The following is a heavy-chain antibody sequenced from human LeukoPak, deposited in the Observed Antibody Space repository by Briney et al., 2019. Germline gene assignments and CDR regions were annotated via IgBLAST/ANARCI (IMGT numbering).Heavy chain of an antibody. Sequence: GRSLRLSCAASGFTFGNYGMHWVRQAPGKGLEWVAVISYDGSNKYYADSVKGRFTIPRDNSKSTLYLQMNSLRAEDTAVYYCAKDRSYYASDYGMDVWGQGTTVTVSS. D-gene: IGHD2-2*01. J-gene: IGHJ6*02. CDR2: ISYDGSNK. V-gene: IGHV3-30*18. CDR1: GFTFGNYG. CDR3: AKDRSYYASDYGMDV.